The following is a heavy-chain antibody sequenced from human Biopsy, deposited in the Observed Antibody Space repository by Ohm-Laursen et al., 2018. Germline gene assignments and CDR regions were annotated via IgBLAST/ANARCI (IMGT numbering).Heavy chain of an antibody. CDR2: ISPKSGGT. CDR3: ALQSVAQMKNFDY. J-gene: IGHJ4*02. CDR1: GFSFTGYY. D-gene: IGHD6-19*01. V-gene: IGHV1-2*02. Sequence: ASVKVSCKASGFSFTGYYIHWVRQAPGQGLEWMGWISPKSGGTNYAQKFQGNITMTKNTSMSTAYMEMSRLRSDDTAVYYCALQSVAQMKNFDYWGRGTLVTVSS.